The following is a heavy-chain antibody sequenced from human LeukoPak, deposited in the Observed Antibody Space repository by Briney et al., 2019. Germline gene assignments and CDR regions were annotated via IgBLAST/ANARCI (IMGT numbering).Heavy chain of an antibody. J-gene: IGHJ4*02. CDR1: GFTVSSNF. V-gene: IGHV3-53*01. CDR2: VYSDTST. CDR3: ARAPPPRYSGSYHPYDYYFDY. D-gene: IGHD1-26*01. Sequence: GGSLRLSCGVSGFTVSSNFMNWVRQSPEKGLEWVSVVYSDTSTYYADSVKGRFTISRDNSKDTLFLQMNSLRAEDTAVYYCARAPPPRYSGSYHPYDYYFDYWGQGTLVTVSS.